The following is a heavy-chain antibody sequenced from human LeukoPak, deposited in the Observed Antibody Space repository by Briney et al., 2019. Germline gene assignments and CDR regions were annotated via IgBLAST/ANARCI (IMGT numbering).Heavy chain of an antibody. V-gene: IGHV1-69*13. CDR1: DFSFTSYG. CDR2: IIPIFGTA. J-gene: IGHJ3*02. D-gene: IGHD2-8*01. Sequence: SVKVSCKASDFSFTSYGMSWVRQAPGQGLEWMGGIIPIFGTANYAQKFQGRVTITADESTSTAYMELSGLRSEDTAVYYCARITSSRLMVYDAFDIWGQGTMVTVSS. CDR3: ARITSSRLMVYDAFDI.